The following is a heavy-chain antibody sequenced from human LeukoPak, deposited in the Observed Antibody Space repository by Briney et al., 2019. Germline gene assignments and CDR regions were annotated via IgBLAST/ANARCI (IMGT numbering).Heavy chain of an antibody. Sequence: GESLKISCKGSGYSFTSYWIGWVRQMPGKGLEWMGIIYPGDSDTRYSPSFQGQVTISADKSISTAYLQWSSLKASDTAMYYCARLSNDFWSGYLVYMDVWGKGTTVTVSS. CDR1: GYSFTSYW. J-gene: IGHJ6*03. CDR2: IYPGDSDT. D-gene: IGHD3-3*01. CDR3: ARLSNDFWSGYLVYMDV. V-gene: IGHV5-51*01.